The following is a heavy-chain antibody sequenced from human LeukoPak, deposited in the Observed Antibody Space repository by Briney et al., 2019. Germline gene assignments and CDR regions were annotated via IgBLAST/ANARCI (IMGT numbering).Heavy chain of an antibody. Sequence: SVKVSSRTSGYIFTPYAMNGVRQAPGQGLEGRGGINTNAGNPTYAQGFTGRFVFSLDTSVRTAYLQISSLKTEDTAVYYCARDSTIAAAGIVPNDYWGQGTLVTVSS. CDR2: INTNAGNP. V-gene: IGHV7-4-1*02. D-gene: IGHD6-13*01. J-gene: IGHJ4*02. CDR1: GYIFTPYA. CDR3: ARDSTIAAAGIVPNDY.